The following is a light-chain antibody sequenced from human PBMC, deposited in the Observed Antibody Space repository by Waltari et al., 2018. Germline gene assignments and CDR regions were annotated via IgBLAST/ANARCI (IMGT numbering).Light chain of an antibody. CDR3: HQYYSPPLT. V-gene: IGKV4-1*01. CDR1: QTVLNRSNNKNH. CDR2: WAS. Sequence: DIVMTQSPDSLAVSLGERVSINCQSSQTVLNRSNNKNHLAWFQQKPGHPPRLLIYWASTRDSGVPERFRGSGSGTDFTLTINTMQAEDVAVYYCHQYYSPPLTFGQGTKVEV. J-gene: IGKJ1*01.